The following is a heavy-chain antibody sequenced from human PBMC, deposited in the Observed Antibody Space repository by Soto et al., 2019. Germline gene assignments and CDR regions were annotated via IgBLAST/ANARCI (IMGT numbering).Heavy chain of an antibody. CDR2: IYWDDDK. J-gene: IGHJ5*02. D-gene: IGHD1-26*01. CDR3: VRRGASWFDP. V-gene: IGHV2-5*02. CDR1: GFSLTTTGVG. Sequence: QITLKESGPTLVKPTQTLTLTCTFSGFSLTTTGVGVGWIRQPPGKALEWLAIIYWDDDKRYSPSLKSRLTLTKDTPKNEVALTMANMDPVDTATSYCVRRGASWFDPWGQGTLVTVSS.